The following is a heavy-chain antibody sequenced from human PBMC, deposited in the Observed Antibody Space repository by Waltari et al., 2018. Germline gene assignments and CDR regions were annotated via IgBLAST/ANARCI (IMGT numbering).Heavy chain of an antibody. CDR3: ARDVSAAGTVDY. V-gene: IGHV4-31*03. CDR1: GSYISSGGDY. D-gene: IGHD6-13*01. J-gene: IGHJ4*02. CDR2: IYYSVST. Sequence: QVQLQESGPGLVKPSQALALTRTVPGSYISSGGDYWRWTRQHPWKGLEWVGYIYYSVSTHYNPSLKSRVTISVDTSKNQFSLNLSSVTAADTAVYYCARDVSAAGTVDYWGQGTLVTVSS.